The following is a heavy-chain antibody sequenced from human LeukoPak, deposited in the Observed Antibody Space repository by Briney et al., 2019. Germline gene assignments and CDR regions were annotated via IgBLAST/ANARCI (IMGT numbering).Heavy chain of an antibody. CDR1: GFTFSDYY. CDR2: ISYDGSNK. CDR3: ATDHGFHYGAYFDY. D-gene: IGHD4-17*01. Sequence: GGSLRLSCAASGFTFSDYYMSWIRQAPGKGLEWVAVISYDGSNKYSADSVKGRFTISRDNSKNTLYPQMNSLRPEDTAVYYCATDHGFHYGAYFDYWGQGTLVTVSS. V-gene: IGHV3-30*03. J-gene: IGHJ4*02.